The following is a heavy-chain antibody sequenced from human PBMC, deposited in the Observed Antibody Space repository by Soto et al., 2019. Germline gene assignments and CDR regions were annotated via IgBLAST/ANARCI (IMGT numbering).Heavy chain of an antibody. CDR1: GYTFTGYY. D-gene: IGHD6-6*01. V-gene: IGHV1-2*04. Sequence: ASVKVSCKASGYTFTGYYMHWVRQAPGQGLEWMGWINPNSGGTNYAQKFQGWVTMTRDTSISTAYMELSRLRSDDTAVYYCARDSRYSSSSTSFLSRGQGIPVTV. J-gene: IGHJ4*02. CDR2: INPNSGGT. CDR3: ARDSRYSSSSTSFLS.